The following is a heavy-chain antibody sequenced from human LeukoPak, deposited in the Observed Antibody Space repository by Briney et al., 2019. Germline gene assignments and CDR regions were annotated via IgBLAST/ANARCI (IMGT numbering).Heavy chain of an antibody. CDR1: GGSFSGYH. V-gene: IGHV4-34*01. Sequence: SETLSLTCAVYGGSFSGYHWSWIRQPPGKGLEWIGEINHSGSTNYNPSLKSRVTISVDTSKNQFSLKLSSVTAADTAVYYCARARGSGSSGYWGQGTLVTVSS. D-gene: IGHD3-10*01. CDR2: INHSGST. CDR3: ARARGSGSSGY. J-gene: IGHJ4*02.